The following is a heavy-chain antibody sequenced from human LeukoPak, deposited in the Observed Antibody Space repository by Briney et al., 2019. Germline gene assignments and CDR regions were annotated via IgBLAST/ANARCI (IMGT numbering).Heavy chain of an antibody. Sequence: TGGSLRLSCAASGFTVSSNYMSWVRQAPGKGQEWVSVIYSGGSTYYADSVKGRFTISRDNVKNSLYLQMNSLRVEDTAVYYCARDGAYSASNIWGQGTMVAVSS. D-gene: IGHD6-13*01. CDR3: ARDGAYSASNI. J-gene: IGHJ3*02. CDR1: GFTVSSNY. V-gene: IGHV3-53*01. CDR2: IYSGGST.